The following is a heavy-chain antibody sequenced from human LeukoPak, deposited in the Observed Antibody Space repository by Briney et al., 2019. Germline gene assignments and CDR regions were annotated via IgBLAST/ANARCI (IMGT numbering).Heavy chain of an antibody. V-gene: IGHV4-39*01. CDR1: GGSISSTSYY. CDR3: ATGTGRIAAADPGGTDWFDP. D-gene: IGHD6-13*01. J-gene: IGHJ5*02. Sequence: SETLSLTCTVSGGSISSTSYYWGWIRQPPGKGLEWIGSIYYSGSTYYHPSLKSRVTISVDTSKNQFSLKLSSVTAADTAVYYCATGTGRIAAADPGGTDWFDPWGQGTLVTVSS. CDR2: IYYSGST.